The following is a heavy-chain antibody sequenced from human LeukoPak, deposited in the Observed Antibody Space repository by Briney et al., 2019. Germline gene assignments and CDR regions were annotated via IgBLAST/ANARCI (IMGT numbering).Heavy chain of an antibody. J-gene: IGHJ5*02. V-gene: IGHV4-39*01. CDR1: GDSMSTNNYH. Sequence: PSETLSLTCSVSGDSMSTNNYHWGWIRQPPGKGLEWIGSISYRGTTYYNPSLKSRVTISVDTSENLFSLKVNYVTAADTAVYYCARRAAVGKNWFDAWGQGSLVTVSS. CDR2: ISYRGTT. D-gene: IGHD6-13*01. CDR3: ARRAAVGKNWFDA.